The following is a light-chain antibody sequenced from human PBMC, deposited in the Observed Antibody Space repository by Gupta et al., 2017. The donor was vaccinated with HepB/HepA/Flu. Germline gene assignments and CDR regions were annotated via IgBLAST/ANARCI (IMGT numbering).Light chain of an antibody. CDR1: TNNVGNQG. CDR3: STWDSSLSVWV. CDR2: GNN. Sequence: QAGLTQPPSVSSGSRQTATLTCTGNTNNVGNQGAAWLQQHQGHPPKLLSYGNNNRPSGISERFSASKSENTASLTITGLQPEDEADYYCSTWDSSLSVWVFGGGTKLTVL. V-gene: IGLV10-54*04. J-gene: IGLJ3*02.